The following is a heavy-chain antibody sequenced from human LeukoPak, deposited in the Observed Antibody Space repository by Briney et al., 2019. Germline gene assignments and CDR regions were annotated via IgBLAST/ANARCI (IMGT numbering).Heavy chain of an antibody. Sequence: ASVKVSCKASGYTFTGYYMHWVRQAPGQGLEWMGWINPNSGGTNYAQKFQGRVTMTRDTSISTAYMELSRLRSDDTAVYYCARGSGTMIVAFDIWGQGTMVTVSS. CDR1: GYTFTGYY. V-gene: IGHV1-2*02. D-gene: IGHD3-22*01. J-gene: IGHJ3*02. CDR2: INPNSGGT. CDR3: ARGSGTMIVAFDI.